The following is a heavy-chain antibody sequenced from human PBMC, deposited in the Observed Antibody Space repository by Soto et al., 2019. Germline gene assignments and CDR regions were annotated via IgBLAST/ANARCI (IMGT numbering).Heavy chain of an antibody. CDR2: IYYSGST. J-gene: IGHJ6*02. V-gene: IGHV4-39*01. CDR1: GGSISSSSYY. D-gene: IGHD3-10*02. CDR3: ARLKSVRGVLQYYYGMDV. Sequence: NPSETLSLTCTVSGGSISSSSYYWGWIRQPPGKGLEWIGSIYYSGSTYYNPSLKSRVTISVDTSKNQFSLKLSSVTAADTAVYYCARLKSVRGVLQYYYGMDVWGQGTTVTVSS.